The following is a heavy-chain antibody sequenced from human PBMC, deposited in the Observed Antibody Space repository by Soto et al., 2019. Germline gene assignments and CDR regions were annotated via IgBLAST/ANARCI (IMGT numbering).Heavy chain of an antibody. J-gene: IGHJ4*02. D-gene: IGHD1-26*01. V-gene: IGHV3-21*01. CDR2: ISSSSSYI. CDR3: ARDAMKWELLPLNY. CDR1: GFTFSSYS. Sequence: PGGSLRLSCAASGFTFSSYSMNWVRQAPGKGLEWVSSISSSSSYIYYADSVKGRFTISRDNAKNSLYLQMNSLRAEDTAVYYCARDAMKWELLPLNYWGQGTLVTVSS.